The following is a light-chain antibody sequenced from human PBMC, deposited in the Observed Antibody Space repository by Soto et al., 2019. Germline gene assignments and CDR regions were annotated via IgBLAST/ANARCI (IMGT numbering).Light chain of an antibody. V-gene: IGLV2-23*03. J-gene: IGLJ2*01. CDR1: SSDVGSYNL. CDR2: EGS. Sequence: QSALTQPASVSGSPGQSITISCTGTSSDVGSYNLVSWYQQHPGKAPKLMIYEGSKRPSGVSNRFSGSKSGNTASLTISGLQAEDEADYYCCSYAGSSTFDVLFRGGTKLTVL. CDR3: CSYAGSSTFDVL.